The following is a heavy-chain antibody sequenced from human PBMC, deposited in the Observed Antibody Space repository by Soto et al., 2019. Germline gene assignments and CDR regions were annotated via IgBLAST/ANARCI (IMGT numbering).Heavy chain of an antibody. CDR2: IPQDGVNG. CDR1: GFTFSMYS. CDR3: ARDHLILPAHDFFYGSDV. V-gene: IGHV3-7*03. D-gene: IGHD2-21*02. J-gene: IGHJ6*02. Sequence: GGSLRLSCEVSGFTFSMYSMSWVRQTPGKGLEWVAKIPQDGVNGHYADSVKGRFTISRDNGKNSLYLQMNNLRAEDTAVYYCARDHLILPAHDFFYGSDVWGRGATVTVSS.